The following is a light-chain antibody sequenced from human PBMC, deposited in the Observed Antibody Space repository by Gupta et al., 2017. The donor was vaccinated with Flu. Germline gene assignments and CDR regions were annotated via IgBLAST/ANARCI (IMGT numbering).Light chain of an antibody. CDR1: QSVRSRY. Sequence: GALCLSPGERASHSCWASQSVRSRYLAWYQQKPGQAPRLLIYDASSRATGFPDRCSGSGSGTEFTLTINRREPEDFAVYYCQHENSSPFAFGRGTKVEIK. J-gene: IGKJ1*01. V-gene: IGKV3-20*01. CDR3: QHENSSPFA. CDR2: DAS.